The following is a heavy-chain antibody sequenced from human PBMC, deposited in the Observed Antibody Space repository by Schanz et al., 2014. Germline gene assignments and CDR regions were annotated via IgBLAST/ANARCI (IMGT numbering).Heavy chain of an antibody. CDR2: ISGRDGST. V-gene: IGHV3-23*04. D-gene: IGHD2-8*02. J-gene: IGHJ4*02. Sequence: EVQVVESGGGLVQPGGSLRLSCTASGFTFSSYAMSWVRQAPGKGLEWVSAISGRDGSTYYADSVRGRFTISSDNFKGALYLQMSSLRAEDTAVYYCAKSLESCPGGRCSRGYFDYWGQGTLVTVSS. CDR1: GFTFSSYA. CDR3: AKSLESCPGGRCSRGYFDY.